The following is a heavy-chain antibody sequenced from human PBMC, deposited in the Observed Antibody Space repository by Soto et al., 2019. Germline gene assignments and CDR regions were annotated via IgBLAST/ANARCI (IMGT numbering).Heavy chain of an antibody. CDR2: IYYSGST. J-gene: IGHJ5*02. CDR3: ARDKVNWNDGNWFDP. Sequence: PSETLSLTCTVSGGSISSGGYYWSWIRQHPGKGLEWIGYIYYSGSTYYNPSLKSRVTISVDTSKNQFSLKLSSVTAADTAVYYCARDKVNWNDGNWFDPWRQGTLVTVSS. V-gene: IGHV4-31*03. D-gene: IGHD1-20*01. CDR1: GGSISSGGYY.